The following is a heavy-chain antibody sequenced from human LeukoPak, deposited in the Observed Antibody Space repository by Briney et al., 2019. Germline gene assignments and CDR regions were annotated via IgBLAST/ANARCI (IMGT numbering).Heavy chain of an antibody. V-gene: IGHV3-15*01. CDR2: IKSKTDGGTT. CDR3: TTDVLYCSSTSCYNWFDP. Sequence: GGSLRLSCAASGFTFSNAWMSWVRQAPGKGLEWVGSIKSKTDGGTTDYAAPVKGRSTISRDDSKNTLYLQMNSLKTEDTAVYYCTTDVLYCSSTSCYNWFDPWGQGTLVTVSS. CDR1: GFTFSNAW. J-gene: IGHJ5*02. D-gene: IGHD2-2*01.